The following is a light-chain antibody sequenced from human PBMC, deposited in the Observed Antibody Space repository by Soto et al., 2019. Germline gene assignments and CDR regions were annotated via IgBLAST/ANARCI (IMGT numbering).Light chain of an antibody. CDR1: QSVLYSSSNKNY. V-gene: IGKV4-1*01. Sequence: DIVMTQSPDSLAVSLGESATINCKSSQSVLYSSSNKNYLAWYQQKAGQPPKLLIYWASSRESGVPDRFSGSGSGTDFALTISSLQAEDVAVYYCQQYYNTPLTFGQGTKLEIK. J-gene: IGKJ2*01. CDR3: QQYYNTPLT. CDR2: WAS.